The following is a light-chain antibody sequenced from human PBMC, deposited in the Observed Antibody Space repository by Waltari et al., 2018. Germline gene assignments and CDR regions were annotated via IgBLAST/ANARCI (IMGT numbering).Light chain of an antibody. J-gene: IGLJ2*01. CDR2: RDK. CDR1: SSNIGSIY. CDR3: AAWDDSLGGVV. Sequence: QSVLTQPPSASGTPGQRVTISCSGSSSNIGSIYVYWYQQLPGSAPKLLISRDKQRPAGVPDRCSGSKSGTSASLAISGLRSEEEADYYCAAWDDSLGGVVFGGGTKLTVL. V-gene: IGLV1-47*01.